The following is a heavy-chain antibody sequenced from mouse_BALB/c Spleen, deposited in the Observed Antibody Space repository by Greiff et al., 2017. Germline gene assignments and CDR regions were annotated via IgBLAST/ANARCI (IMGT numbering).Heavy chain of an antibody. V-gene: IGHV2-9*02. CDR2: IWAGGST. CDR1: GFSLTSYG. CDR3: ARDDYGNSYAMDY. D-gene: IGHD2-1*01. J-gene: IGHJ4*01. Sequence: QVQLQQSGPGLVAPSQSLSITCTVSGFSLTSYGVHWVRQPPGKGLEWLGVIWAGGSTNYNSALMSRLSISKDNSKSQVFLKMNSLQTDDTAMYYCARDDYGNSYAMDYWGQGTSVTVSS.